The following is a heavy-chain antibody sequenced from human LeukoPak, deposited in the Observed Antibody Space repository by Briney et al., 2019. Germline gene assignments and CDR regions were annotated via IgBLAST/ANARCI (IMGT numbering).Heavy chain of an antibody. CDR1: GGSISGYY. J-gene: IGHJ4*02. Sequence: SETLSLTCTVSGGSISGYYWSWIRQPPGKGLEWIGYIYYSGTTSYSPSLKSRVTMSVDTSKNQLSLKLTSVTAADAAVYYCARMGAIAGASANPDHWGQGTLVTVSS. CDR2: IYYSGTT. CDR3: ARMGAIAGASANPDH. D-gene: IGHD4/OR15-4a*01. V-gene: IGHV4-59*01.